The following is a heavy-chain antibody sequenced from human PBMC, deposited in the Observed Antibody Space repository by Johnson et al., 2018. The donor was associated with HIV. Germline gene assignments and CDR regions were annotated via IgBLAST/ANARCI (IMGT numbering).Heavy chain of an antibody. CDR1: GFTFSNAW. Sequence: VQLVESGGGLVKPGGSLRLSCAASGFTFSNAWMSWVRQAPGKGLEWVANIKQDGSEKYYVDSVKGRFTISRDNAKNSLYLQMNSLRVEDTAVYYCARSYPGAASVYRDSFDIWGQGTMVTVSS. CDR2: IKQDGSEK. J-gene: IGHJ3*02. CDR3: ARSYPGAASVYRDSFDI. V-gene: IGHV3-7*01. D-gene: IGHD6-25*01.